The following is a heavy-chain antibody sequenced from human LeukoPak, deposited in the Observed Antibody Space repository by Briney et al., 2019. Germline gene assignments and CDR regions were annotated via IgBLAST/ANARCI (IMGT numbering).Heavy chain of an antibody. CDR1: GFTFSDYY. J-gene: IGHJ4*02. D-gene: IGHD5-12*01. CDR2: ISSSGSTI. CDR3: AGDAFLLYGYDWFEDY. V-gene: IGHV3-11*01. Sequence: GGSLRLSCAASGFTFSDYYMSWIRQAPGKGLEWVSYISSSGSTIHYADSVKGRFTISRDNAKNSLYLQMNSLRAEDTAVYYCAGDAFLLYGYDWFEDYWGQGTLVTVSS.